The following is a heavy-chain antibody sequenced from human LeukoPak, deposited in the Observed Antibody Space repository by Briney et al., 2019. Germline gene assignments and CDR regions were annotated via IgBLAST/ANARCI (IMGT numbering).Heavy chain of an antibody. CDR3: ASSWQLVPNY. J-gene: IGHJ4*02. CDR1: GGSISSSSYY. D-gene: IGHD6-6*01. CDR2: IYYSGST. V-gene: IGHV4-39*01. Sequence: SETLSLTCTVSGGSISSSSYYWGWIRQPPGKGLEWIGSIYYSGSTYYNPSLKSRVTISVDTSKNQFSLKLSSVTAADTAVYYCASSWQLVPNYWGQGTLVTVSS.